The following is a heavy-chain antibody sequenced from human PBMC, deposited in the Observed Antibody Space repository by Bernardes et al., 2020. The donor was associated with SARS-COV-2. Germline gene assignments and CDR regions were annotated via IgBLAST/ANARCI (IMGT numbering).Heavy chain of an antibody. V-gene: IGHV4-39*01. CDR2: IYFSGST. J-gene: IGHJ3*02. D-gene: IGHD2-15*01. CDR1: GGSISSNSYY. CDR3: ARHSNVGRGGAFDI. Sequence: SETLSLTCTVSGGSISSNSYYWGWIRQPPGKGLEWIGSIYFSGSTYYSPSLKSRVTISVDTAKSQFSLRLNSVTAADTAVYYCARHSNVGRGGAFDIWGQGTMVTVSS.